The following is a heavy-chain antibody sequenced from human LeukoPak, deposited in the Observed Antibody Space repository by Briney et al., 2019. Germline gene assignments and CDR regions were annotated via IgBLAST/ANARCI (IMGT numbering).Heavy chain of an antibody. Sequence: SETLSLTCAVYGGSFSGYYWSWIRQPPGKGLEWIGEINHSGSTNYNPSLKSRVTISVDTSKNQFSLKLSSVTAADTAVYYCARGGGITMIVVVQERYFDYWGQGTPVTVSS. D-gene: IGHD3-22*01. V-gene: IGHV4-34*01. J-gene: IGHJ4*02. CDR2: INHSGST. CDR1: GGSFSGYY. CDR3: ARGGGITMIVVVQERYFDY.